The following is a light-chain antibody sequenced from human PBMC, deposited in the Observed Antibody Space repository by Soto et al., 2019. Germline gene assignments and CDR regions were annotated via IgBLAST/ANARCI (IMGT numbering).Light chain of an antibody. J-gene: IGLJ3*02. CDR3: CSYAGSSTWV. V-gene: IGLV2-23*01. CDR1: TSDVGTYNL. CDR2: EGS. Sequence: QSALAQPASVSGSPGQSITISCTGTTSDVGTYNLVSWYQQYPGEAPKLMIYEGSKRPSGISNRFSGSKSGTTASLTISGLQAEDEAEYHCCSYAGSSTWVFGGGTKVTVL.